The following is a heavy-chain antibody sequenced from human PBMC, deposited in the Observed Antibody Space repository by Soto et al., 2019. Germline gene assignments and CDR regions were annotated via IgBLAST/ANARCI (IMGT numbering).Heavy chain of an antibody. V-gene: IGHV3-30-3*01. J-gene: IGHJ6*02. CDR2: ISYDGSNK. CDR3: ARDTPPPQWPDYYYYGMDV. Sequence: PGGSLRLSCAASGFTFSSYAMHWVRQAPGKGLEWVAVISYDGSNKYYADSVKGRFTISRDNSKNTLYLQMNSLRAEDTAVYYCARDTPPPQWPDYYYYGMDVWGQGTTVTVSS. CDR1: GFTFSSYA. D-gene: IGHD6-19*01.